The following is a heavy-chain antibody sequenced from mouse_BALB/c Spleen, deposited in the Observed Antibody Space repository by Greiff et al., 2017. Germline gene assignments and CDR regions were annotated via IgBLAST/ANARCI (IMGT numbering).Heavy chain of an antibody. Sequence: EVHLVESGGGLVQPKGSLKLSCAASGFTFNTYAMNWVRQAPGTGLEWVARIRSKSNNYATYYADSVKDRFTISRDDSQSMLYLQMNNLKTEDTARYYCSYDALMDYWGQGTTVTVSS. J-gene: IGHJ4*01. D-gene: IGHD2-3*01. CDR2: IRSKSNNYAT. CDR3: SYDALMDY. V-gene: IGHV10-1*02. CDR1: GFTFNTYA.